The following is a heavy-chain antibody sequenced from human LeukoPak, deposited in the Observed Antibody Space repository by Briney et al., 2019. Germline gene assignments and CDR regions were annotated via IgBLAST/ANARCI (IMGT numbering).Heavy chain of an antibody. CDR2: IKQDGSEK. CDR1: GFTFSSYS. CDR3: AGGLTGYYYYGMDV. Sequence: GGSLRLSCAASGFTFSSYSMNWVRQAPGKGLEWVANIKQDGSEKCYVDSVKGRFTISRDNAKNSLYLQMNSLRAEDTAVYYCAGGLTGYYYYGMDVWGQGTTVTVSS. J-gene: IGHJ6*02. V-gene: IGHV3-7*04. D-gene: IGHD1-20*01.